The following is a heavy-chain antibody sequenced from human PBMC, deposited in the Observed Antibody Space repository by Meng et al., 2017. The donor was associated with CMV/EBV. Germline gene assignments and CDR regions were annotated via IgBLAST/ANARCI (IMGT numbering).Heavy chain of an antibody. CDR2: IEGGGGEK. CDR3: ARGNNFDA. V-gene: IGHV3-7*01. J-gene: IGHJ3*01. Sequence: GESLKISCAASGFTFSSYGMHWVRQAPGRGLEWVANIEGGGGEKSCVDSVKGRFTISRDNTKKSLYLQMDSLRAEDTAVYYCARGNNFDAWGQGTMVTVSS. D-gene: IGHD2/OR15-2a*01. CDR1: GFTFSSYG.